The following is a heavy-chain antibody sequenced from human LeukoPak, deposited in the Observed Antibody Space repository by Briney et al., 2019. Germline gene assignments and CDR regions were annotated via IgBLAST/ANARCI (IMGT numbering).Heavy chain of an antibody. CDR2: INSNGGST. CDR1: GFTFSSYA. D-gene: IGHD3-9*01. V-gene: IGHV3-64*01. Sequence: GGSLRLSCVASGFTFSSYAMHWVRQTPGKGLEYVSGINSNGGSTHYANSVKGRFTISRDNAKNSLFLQMDSLRAEDTAVYFCARDVSSTTILGVYMDVWGKGTTVTVSS. J-gene: IGHJ6*03. CDR3: ARDVSSTTILGVYMDV.